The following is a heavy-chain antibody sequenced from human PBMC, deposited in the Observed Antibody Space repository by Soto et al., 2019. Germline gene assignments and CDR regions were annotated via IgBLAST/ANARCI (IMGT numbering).Heavy chain of an antibody. D-gene: IGHD4-17*01. CDR3: ASSSTVTTYPDAFDI. CDR1: GYSFTSYW. J-gene: IGHJ3*02. CDR2: IYPGDSDT. Sequence: PGESLKISCKGSGYSFTSYWIGWVRQMPGKGLEWMGIIYPGDSDTRYGPSFQGQVTISADKSISTAYLQWSSLKASDTAMYYCASSSTVTTYPDAFDIWGQGTMVTVSS. V-gene: IGHV5-51*01.